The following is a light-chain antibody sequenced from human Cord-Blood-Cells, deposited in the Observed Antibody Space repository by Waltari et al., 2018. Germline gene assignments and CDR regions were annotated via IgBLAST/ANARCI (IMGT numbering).Light chain of an antibody. CDR2: GKN. J-gene: IGLJ1*01. V-gene: IGLV3-19*01. CDR1: SVRNYY. CDR3: NSRDSSGNHYV. Sequence: SSELPRDPAVSVALGQTVRITCQGASVRNYYASLYQQKPGQAPVLVIYGKNNRPSGIPDRFSGSSSGNTASLTITGAQAEDEADYYCNSRDSSGNHYVFGTGTKVTVL.